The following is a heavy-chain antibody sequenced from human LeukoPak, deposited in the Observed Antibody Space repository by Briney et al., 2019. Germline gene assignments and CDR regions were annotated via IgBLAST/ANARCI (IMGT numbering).Heavy chain of an antibody. V-gene: IGHV3-23*01. Sequence: GGSLRLSCAASGFTFSSYAMSWVRQAPGKGLEWVSAISGSGGSTYYADSVKGRFTISRDNSKNTLYLQTNSLRAEDTAVHYCAKDWGNQVPGYYFDYWGQGTLVTVSS. CDR1: GFTFSSYA. CDR3: AKDWGNQVPGYYFDY. J-gene: IGHJ4*02. CDR2: ISGSGGST. D-gene: IGHD1-14*01.